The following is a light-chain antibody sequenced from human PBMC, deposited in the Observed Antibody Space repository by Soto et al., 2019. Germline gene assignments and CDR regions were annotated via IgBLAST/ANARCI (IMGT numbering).Light chain of an antibody. CDR2: GAS. J-gene: IGKJ1*01. CDR3: QQHGGLPRT. V-gene: IGKV3-20*01. CDR1: QSVSSNY. Sequence: EIVLTQSPGTVSLSPGERATLSCRASQSVSSNYLAWYQQKPGQAPRLLIYGASSRATGIPDRFSGSGSGTDFTLSSSRLEREDFALYYCQQHGGLPRTFGQGTKVEIK.